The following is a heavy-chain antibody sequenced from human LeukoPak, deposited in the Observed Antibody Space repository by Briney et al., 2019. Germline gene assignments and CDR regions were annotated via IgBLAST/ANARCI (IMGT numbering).Heavy chain of an antibody. CDR3: ARAHIITMHFDY. J-gene: IGHJ4*02. V-gene: IGHV3-11*01. Sequence: GGSLRLSCAASGFTFSDYYMSWIRQAPGKGLEWVSYISSSGSTIYYADSVKGRFTISRDNAKNSLCLQMNSLRAEDTAVYYCARAHIITMHFDYWGQGTLVTVSS. D-gene: IGHD3-3*01. CDR1: GFTFSDYY. CDR2: ISSSGSTI.